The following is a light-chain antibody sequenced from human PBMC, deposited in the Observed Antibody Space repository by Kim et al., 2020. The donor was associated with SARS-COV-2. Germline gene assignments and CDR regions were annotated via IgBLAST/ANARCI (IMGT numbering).Light chain of an antibody. CDR2: GAS. V-gene: IGKV3-20*01. CDR1: QSVSSTF. CDR3: QQYGGSFWT. J-gene: IGKJ1*01. Sequence: APGERATLSCRASQSVSSTFLAWYQQKPGQAPRFLIYGASNRAPGIPDRFGGSGSGTDFTLTVSRLEPEDFAIYYCQQYGGSFWTFGQGTKVDIK.